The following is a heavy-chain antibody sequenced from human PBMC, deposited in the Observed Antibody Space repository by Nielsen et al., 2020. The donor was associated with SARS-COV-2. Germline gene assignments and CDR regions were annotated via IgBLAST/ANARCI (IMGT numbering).Heavy chain of an antibody. CDR2: ISSSSSYI. V-gene: IGHV3-21*01. CDR3: ARDPRYYYDSSDYYGMDV. CDR1: GFTFSSYS. J-gene: IGHJ6*02. Sequence: GGSLRLSCAASGFTFSSYSMNWVRQAPGKGLEWVSSISSSSSYIYYADSVKGRFTISRDNAKNSLYLQMNSLRAEDTAVYYCARDPRYYYDSSDYYGMDVWGQGTTVTVSS. D-gene: IGHD3-22*01.